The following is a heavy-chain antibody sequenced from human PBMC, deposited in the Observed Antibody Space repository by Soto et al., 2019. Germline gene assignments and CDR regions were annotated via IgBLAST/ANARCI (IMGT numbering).Heavy chain of an antibody. D-gene: IGHD1-26*01. CDR2: IYHSGST. CDR3: VRAAGSYWNYYYGMDV. CDR1: GGSISSSNW. V-gene: IGHV4-4*02. Sequence: PSETLSLTCAVSGGSISSSNWWSWVRQPPGKGLEWIGEIYHSGSTNYNPSLKSRVTISVDKSKNQFSLKLSSVTAADTAVYYCVRAAGSYWNYYYGMDVWGQGTTVTVSS. J-gene: IGHJ6*02.